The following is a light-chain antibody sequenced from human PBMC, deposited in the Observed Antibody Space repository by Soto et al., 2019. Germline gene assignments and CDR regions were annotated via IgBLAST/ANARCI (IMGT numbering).Light chain of an antibody. CDR2: GAS. Sequence: IVMPKSHATLSVSPGEGATLSCRASQSVSSKLAWYQQKPGQAPRLLIYGASTRATGIPARFSGSGSGTEFTLTISSLQSEDFAVYYCQHYNNWRGTFGGGTKVDIK. J-gene: IGKJ4*01. V-gene: IGKV3-15*01. CDR3: QHYNNWRGT. CDR1: QSVSSK.